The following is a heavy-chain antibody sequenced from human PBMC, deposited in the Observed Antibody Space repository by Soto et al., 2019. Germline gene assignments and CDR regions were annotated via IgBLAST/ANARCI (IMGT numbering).Heavy chain of an antibody. D-gene: IGHD1-1*01. J-gene: IGHJ3*01. CDR3: VRQSGNANDAFDV. CDR1: NGCIATRDW. CDR2: VHHSGSA. V-gene: IGHV4-4*02. Sequence: VHLQESGPGLVEPSGALSLTCQIFNGCIATRDWWSWVRQSPAKGLEWIGEVHHSGSAKYNPSLRSRVTLSVDRTKHQFSLRLRFLTAADTATYFCVRQSGNANDAFDVWGQGTLVTVSS.